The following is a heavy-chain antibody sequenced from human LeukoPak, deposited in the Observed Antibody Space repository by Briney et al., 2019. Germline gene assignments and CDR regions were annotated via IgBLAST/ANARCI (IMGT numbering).Heavy chain of an antibody. CDR1: GYTFTNYG. V-gene: IGHV1-18*01. J-gene: IGHJ4*02. CDR2: ISAYNGNT. Sequence: ASVTVSCKTSGYTFTNYGISWVRQAPGQGLEWMGWISAYNGNTNYAQKLQGRVTMTTDTSTSTAYMELRSLRSDDTAVYYCARLLSSVRGVISYYFDYWGQGTLVTVSS. D-gene: IGHD3-10*01. CDR3: ARLLSSVRGVISYYFDY.